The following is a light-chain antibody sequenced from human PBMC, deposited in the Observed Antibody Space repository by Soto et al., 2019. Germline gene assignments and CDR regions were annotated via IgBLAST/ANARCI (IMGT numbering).Light chain of an antibody. J-gene: IGLJ1*01. V-gene: IGLV2-14*01. CDR2: EVT. Sequence: QSVLTQPASVSGSPGQSITMSCTGTTSDVGSYDYVSWYQQHPGKAPKLLIYEVTNRPSGVSSRFSGFKSDNTASLTISGLQAEDEADYYCSPYSSSATRDVFGTGTKLTVL. CDR3: SPYSSSATRDV. CDR1: TSDVGSYDY.